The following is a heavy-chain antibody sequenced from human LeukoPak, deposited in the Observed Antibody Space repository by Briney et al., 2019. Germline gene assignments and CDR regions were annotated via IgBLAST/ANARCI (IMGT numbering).Heavy chain of an antibody. V-gene: IGHV3-30*02. CDR3: AKDGESSLDYFDY. D-gene: IGHD3-10*01. J-gene: IGHJ4*02. Sequence: GGSLRLSCAASGSTFSSYGMHWVRQAPGKGLEWVAFIRYDGSNKYYADSVKGRFTISRGNSKNTLYLQMNSLRAEDTALYYCAKDGESSLDYFDYWGQGTLVTVSS. CDR2: IRYDGSNK. CDR1: GSTFSSYG.